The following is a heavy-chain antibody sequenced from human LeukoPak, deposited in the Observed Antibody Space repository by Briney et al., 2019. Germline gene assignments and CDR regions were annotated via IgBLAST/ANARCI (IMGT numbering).Heavy chain of an antibody. CDR2: IYYSGST. Sequence: SETLSLTCTVSGGSISSGDYYWSWIRQPPGKGLEWIGYIYYSGSTHYNPSLKSRVTISVDTSKNQFSLKLSSVTAADTAVYYCARDEFLEWLSPPYYGMDVWGQGTTVTVSS. D-gene: IGHD3-3*01. CDR1: GGSISSGDYY. CDR3: ARDEFLEWLSPPYYGMDV. J-gene: IGHJ6*02. V-gene: IGHV4-30-4*01.